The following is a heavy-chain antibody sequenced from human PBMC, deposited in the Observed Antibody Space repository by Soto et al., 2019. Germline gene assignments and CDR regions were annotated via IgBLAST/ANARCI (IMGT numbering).Heavy chain of an antibody. V-gene: IGHV1-69*01. Sequence: QVQLVQSGAEVKKPGSSVKVSCKASGGTFSSYAISWVRQAPGQGLEWMGGIIPIFGTANYAQKFQGRVTITADESTSTAYMELSSLRSEDTAVYYCARDGGYCSVGSCRRGHRWFDPWGQGTLVTVSS. CDR2: IIPIFGTA. CDR1: GGTFSSYA. D-gene: IGHD2-15*01. J-gene: IGHJ5*02. CDR3: ARDGGYCSVGSCRRGHRWFDP.